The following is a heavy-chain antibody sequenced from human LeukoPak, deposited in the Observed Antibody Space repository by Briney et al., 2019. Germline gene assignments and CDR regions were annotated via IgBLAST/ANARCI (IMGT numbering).Heavy chain of an antibody. J-gene: IGHJ6*04. CDR1: GGSISSGGYS. CDR3: ARGRLYCSSTSCSPYGMDV. Sequence: SETLSLTCAVSGGSISSGGYSWSWIRQPPGKGLEWIGYIYHSGSTYYNPSLKSRVTISVGRSKNQFSLKLSSVTAADTAVYYCARGRLYCSSTSCSPYGMDVWGKGTTVTVSS. D-gene: IGHD2-2*01. CDR2: IYHSGST. V-gene: IGHV4-30-2*01.